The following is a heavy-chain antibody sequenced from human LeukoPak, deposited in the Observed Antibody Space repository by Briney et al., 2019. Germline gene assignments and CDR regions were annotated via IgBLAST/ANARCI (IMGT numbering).Heavy chain of an antibody. CDR3: ARGFLGGTDQYFDS. Sequence: GGSLRLSCAASGFTFSTYAMNWVRQAPAKGLEWVSTIGGGGPTTDYADSVKDRFTITRDNSKNTLYLQMNSLRAEDTAVYFCARGFLGGTDQYFDSWGQGTLVTVSS. V-gene: IGHV3-23*01. CDR1: GFTFSTYA. CDR2: IGGGGPTT. J-gene: IGHJ4*02. D-gene: IGHD6-19*01.